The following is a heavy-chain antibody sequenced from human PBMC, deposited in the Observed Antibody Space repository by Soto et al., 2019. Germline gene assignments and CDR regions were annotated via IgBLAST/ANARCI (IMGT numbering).Heavy chain of an antibody. CDR2: INPSGGST. CDR1: GYTFTSYY. J-gene: IGHJ4*02. Sequence: ASVKVSCKASGYTFTSYYMHWVRQAPGQGLEWMGIINPSGGSTSYAQKFQGRVTMTRDTSTSTAYMELRSLGSDDTAVYYCATEILGYCSGGSCYLCYWGQGTLVTVSS. V-gene: IGHV1-46*01. D-gene: IGHD2-15*01. CDR3: ATEILGYCSGGSCYLCY.